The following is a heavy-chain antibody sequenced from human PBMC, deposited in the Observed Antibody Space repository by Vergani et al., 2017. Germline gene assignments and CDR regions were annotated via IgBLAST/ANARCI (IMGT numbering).Heavy chain of an antibody. Sequence: QLQLQESGPGLVKPSETLSLTCTVSGGSISSSSYYWSWIRQPPGKGLEWIGYIYYSGSTNYNHSLKSRVTISVDTSKNQFSLKLSSVTAADTAVYYCARVGYSYGYYYYGMDVWGQGTTVTVSS. D-gene: IGHD5-18*01. V-gene: IGHV4-61*01. CDR2: IYYSGST. CDR1: GGSISSSSYY. J-gene: IGHJ6*02. CDR3: ARVGYSYGYYYYGMDV.